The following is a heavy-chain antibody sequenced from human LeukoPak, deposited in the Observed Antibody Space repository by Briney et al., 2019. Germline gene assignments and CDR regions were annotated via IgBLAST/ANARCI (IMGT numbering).Heavy chain of an antibody. CDR3: ARAGPSSSWHQFDY. D-gene: IGHD6-13*01. J-gene: IGHJ4*02. V-gene: IGHV3-66*01. Sequence: PSETLSLTCTVSGYSISSGYYWGYIRQPPGKGLEWVSVIYSGGRTYYADSVKGRFTISRDNSKNTLYLQMNSLRAEETAVYYCARAGPSSSWHQFDYWGQGTLVTVSS. CDR2: IYSGGRT. CDR1: GYSISSGYY.